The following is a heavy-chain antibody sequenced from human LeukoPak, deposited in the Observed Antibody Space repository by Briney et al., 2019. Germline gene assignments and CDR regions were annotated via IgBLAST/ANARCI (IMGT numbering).Heavy chain of an antibody. V-gene: IGHV4-34*01. CDR1: GGSFSGYY. CDR2: INHSGST. J-gene: IGHJ5*02. CDR3: ARGLTRELRYFDWAKTSWFDP. D-gene: IGHD3-9*01. Sequence: KPSETLSLTCAVYGGSFSGYYWSWIRQPPGKGLERIGEINHSGSTNYNPSLKSRVTISVDTSKNQFSLKLSSVTAADTAVYYCARGLTRELRYFDWAKTSWFDPWGQGTLVTVSS.